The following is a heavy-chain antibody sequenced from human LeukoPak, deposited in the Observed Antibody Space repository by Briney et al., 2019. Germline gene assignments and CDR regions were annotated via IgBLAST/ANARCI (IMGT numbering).Heavy chain of an antibody. D-gene: IGHD2-2*01. V-gene: IGHV1-2*06. CDR3: ARAKDCSSTSCYPWFDP. J-gene: IGHJ5*02. Sequence: GASVKVSCKASGYTFTGYYMHWVRRAPGQGLEWMGRINPNSGGTNYAQKFQGRVTMTRDTSISTAYMELSRLRSDDTAVYYCARAKDCSSTSCYPWFDPWGQGTLVTVSS. CDR1: GYTFTGYY. CDR2: INPNSGGT.